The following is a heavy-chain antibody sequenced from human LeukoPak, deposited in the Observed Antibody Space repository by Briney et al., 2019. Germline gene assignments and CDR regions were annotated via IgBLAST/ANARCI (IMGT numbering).Heavy chain of an antibody. D-gene: IGHD3-10*01. J-gene: IGHJ6*02. V-gene: IGHV3-48*03. CDR3: ARERGPKYYYYGMDV. CDR2: ISSSGSTI. CDR1: GFTLSSYA. Sequence: GGSLRLSCAASGFTLSSYAMNWVRQAPGKGLEWVSYISSSGSTIYYADSVKGRFTISRDNAKNSLYLQMNSLRAEDTAVYYCARERGPKYYYYGMDVWGQGTTVTVSS.